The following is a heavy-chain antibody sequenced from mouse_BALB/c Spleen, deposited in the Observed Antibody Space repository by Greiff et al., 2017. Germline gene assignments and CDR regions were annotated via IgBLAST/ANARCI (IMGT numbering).Heavy chain of an antibody. Sequence: EVKLMESGTVLARPGASVKMSCKASGYSFTSYWMHWVKQRPGQGLEWIGAIYPGNSDTSYNQKFKGKAKLTAVTSASTACMELSSLTNEDAAVYYCTTLWVRRDCYAVDYWGQGTSVTVSS. J-gene: IGHJ4*01. CDR1: GYSFTSYW. V-gene: IGHV1-5*01. D-gene: IGHD2-14*01. CDR3: TTLWVRRDCYAVDY. CDR2: IYPGNSDT.